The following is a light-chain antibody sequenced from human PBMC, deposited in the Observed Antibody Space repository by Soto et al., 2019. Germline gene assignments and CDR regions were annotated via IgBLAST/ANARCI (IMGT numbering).Light chain of an antibody. CDR2: EGS. CDR3: CSYASSNTFV. Sequence: QSALTQPASVSGSPGQSITISCTGTSSDVGSYNLVSWYQQHPGKAPKLMIYEGSKRPSGVSNRFSGSKSGNTASLTISGLQAEDEADYYCCSYASSNTFVFGTATKVTVL. CDR1: SSDVGSYNL. J-gene: IGLJ1*01. V-gene: IGLV2-23*01.